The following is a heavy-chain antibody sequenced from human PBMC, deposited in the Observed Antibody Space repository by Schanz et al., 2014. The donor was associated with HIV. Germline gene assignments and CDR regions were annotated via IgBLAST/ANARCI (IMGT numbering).Heavy chain of an antibody. Sequence: QVQLVQSGAEVKKPGSSVKVSCKAPGGTFSTYAVSWVRQAPGQGLEWMGMIKTSGGTTTYAQKFQGRVTLTRDTTATTVYMELSSLKSEDTAVYYCARTHYSVVSSRAMDVWGQGTTVTVSS. V-gene: IGHV1-46*01. D-gene: IGHD2-15*01. CDR2: IKTSGGTT. CDR1: GGTFSTYA. CDR3: ARTHYSVVSSRAMDV. J-gene: IGHJ6*02.